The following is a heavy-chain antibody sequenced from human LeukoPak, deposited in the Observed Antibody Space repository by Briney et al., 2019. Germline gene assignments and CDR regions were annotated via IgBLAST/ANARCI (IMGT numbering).Heavy chain of an antibody. Sequence: PSETLSLTCTVSGGSISSYYWSWIRQPPGKGLEWIGYIYYSGSTNYNPSLKSRVTISVDTSKNQFSLKLSSVTAADTAVYYCARALRTYYDILTGYYYYGMDVWDQGTTVTVSS. D-gene: IGHD3-9*01. CDR2: IYYSGST. CDR3: ARALRTYYDILTGYYYYGMDV. V-gene: IGHV4-59*01. CDR1: GGSISSYY. J-gene: IGHJ6*02.